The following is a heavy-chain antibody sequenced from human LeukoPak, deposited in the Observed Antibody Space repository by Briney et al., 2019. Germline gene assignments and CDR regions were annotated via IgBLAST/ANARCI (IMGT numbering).Heavy chain of an antibody. D-gene: IGHD5-18*01. CDR3: AKGGYGYPYFDY. J-gene: IGHJ4*02. CDR1: GFTFDDYA. Sequence: PGRSLRLSCAASGFTFDDYAMHWVRQAPGKGLEWVSGISRNSGSIGYADSVKGRFTISRDNAKNSLYLQMNSLRAEDTALYYCAKGGYGYPYFDYWGQGTLVTVSS. V-gene: IGHV3-9*01. CDR2: ISRNSGSI.